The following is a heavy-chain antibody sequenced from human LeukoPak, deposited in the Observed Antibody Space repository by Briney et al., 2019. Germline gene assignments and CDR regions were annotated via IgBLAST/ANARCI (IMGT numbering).Heavy chain of an antibody. J-gene: IGHJ4*02. D-gene: IGHD1-26*01. Sequence: GGSLRPSCAASGFNFRVYAMSWVRLAPGKGLEWVSGIVGDGSSTYADSVKGRFTISKDYSKNTLFLQMNSLSAEDTAMYYCAKDSIYGDGKWDIDYWGQGTLVTVSS. V-gene: IGHV3-23*01. CDR3: AKDSIYGDGKWDIDY. CDR2: IVGDGSST. CDR1: GFNFRVYA.